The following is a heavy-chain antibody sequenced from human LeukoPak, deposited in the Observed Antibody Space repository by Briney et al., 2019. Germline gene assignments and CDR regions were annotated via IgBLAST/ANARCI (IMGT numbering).Heavy chain of an antibody. CDR3: ARVVRLVAAPPGYYYYMDV. V-gene: IGHV1-2*06. CDR1: GYTFTGYY. J-gene: IGHJ6*03. D-gene: IGHD6-6*01. Sequence: ASVKVSCKASGYTFTGYYMHWVRQAPGQGLEWMGRINPNSGGTNYAQKFQGRVTMTRDTSISTAHMELSRLRSDDTAVYYCARVVRLVAAPPGYYYYMDVWGKGTTVTVSS. CDR2: INPNSGGT.